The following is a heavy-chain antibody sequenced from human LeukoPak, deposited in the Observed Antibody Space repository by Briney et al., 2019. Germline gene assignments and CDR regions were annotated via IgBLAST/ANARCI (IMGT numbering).Heavy chain of an antibody. CDR1: GYTFTGYY. CDR3: ARAAVVPAARTIYYYYYMDV. D-gene: IGHD2-2*01. J-gene: IGHJ6*03. CDR2: INPNSGGT. V-gene: IGHV1-2*02. Sequence: ASVKVSCKTSGYTFTGYYMHWVRQAPGQGLEWMGWINPNSGGTNYAQKFQGRVTITRNTSISTAYMELSSLRSEDTAVYYCARAAVVPAARTIYYYYYMDVWGKGTTVTVSS.